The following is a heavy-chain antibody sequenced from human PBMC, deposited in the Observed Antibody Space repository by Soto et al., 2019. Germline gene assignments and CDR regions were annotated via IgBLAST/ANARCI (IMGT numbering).Heavy chain of an antibody. V-gene: IGHV1-18*01. D-gene: IGHD5-12*01. Sequence: QAQLVQSGAEVKKPGASVTISCKPSGSTFTRKSLIWVRQAPGHGLEWLGWISTYNGKTESANHVQGRVTMTRDTAKNTTYRELRGLRSDDSAVYEWARYGYGGKCCDAFDIWGQGTMVTVSS. CDR1: GSTFTRKS. J-gene: IGHJ3*02. CDR2: ISTYNGKT. CDR3: ARYGYGGKCCDAFDI.